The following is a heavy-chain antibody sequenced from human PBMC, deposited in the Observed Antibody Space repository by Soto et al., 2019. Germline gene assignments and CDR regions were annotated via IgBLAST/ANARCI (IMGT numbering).Heavy chain of an antibody. CDR3: AKPPYSSSSYYYYGMDV. V-gene: IGHV3-23*01. CDR2: ISGSGGTT. J-gene: IGHJ6*02. Sequence: EVQLLESGGGLVQPGGSLRLSCAASGFTFSSYAMTWVRQAPVKGLEWVSAISGSGGTTYHADSVKGRFTISRDNSKNPLYLQMNSLRAEDAAVYYCAKPPYSSSSYYYYGMDVWGQGTTVTVSS. D-gene: IGHD6-6*01. CDR1: GFTFSSYA.